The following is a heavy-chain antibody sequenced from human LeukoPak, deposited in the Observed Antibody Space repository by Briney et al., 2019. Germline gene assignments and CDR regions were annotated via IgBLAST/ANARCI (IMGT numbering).Heavy chain of an antibody. CDR1: GFTFSSYA. Sequence: GGSLRLSCAASGFTFSSYAVSWVRQAPGKGLEWVSAISGSGGSTYYADSVKGRFTVSRDNAKNTLYLQMNSLRVEDTAMYYCTRVFAGDEYSSSGYWGQGTLVTVSS. CDR3: TRVFAGDEYSSSGY. D-gene: IGHD6-13*01. V-gene: IGHV3-23*01. CDR2: ISGSGGST. J-gene: IGHJ4*02.